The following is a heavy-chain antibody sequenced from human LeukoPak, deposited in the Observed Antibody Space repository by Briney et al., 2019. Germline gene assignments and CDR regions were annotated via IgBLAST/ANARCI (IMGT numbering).Heavy chain of an antibody. CDR1: GFTFSSYS. Sequence: GGSLRLSCAASGFTFSSYSMNWVRQGPGKGREWFSSITISTTSISSAASVNAPFTISRDNAKTSLYLQMNRLRAEDTAVYYCAIVAVPEYYFDYWGQGTLVTVSS. CDR3: AIVAVPEYYFDY. D-gene: IGHD4-17*01. CDR2: ITISTTSI. J-gene: IGHJ4*02. V-gene: IGHV3-21*01.